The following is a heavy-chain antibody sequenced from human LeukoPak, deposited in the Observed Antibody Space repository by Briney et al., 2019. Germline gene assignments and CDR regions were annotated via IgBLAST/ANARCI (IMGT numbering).Heavy chain of an antibody. CDR1: GFTFSSYS. CDR3: ARVMVGYSYGTIDY. D-gene: IGHD5-18*01. V-gene: IGHV3-21*01. J-gene: IGHJ4*02. Sequence: PGGPLRLSCAASGFTFSSYSMNWVRQAPGRGLEWVSSISSSSSYIYYADSVKGRFTISRDNAKNSLYLQMNSLRAEDTAVYYCARVMVGYSYGTIDYCGQGTLVTVSS. CDR2: ISSSSSYI.